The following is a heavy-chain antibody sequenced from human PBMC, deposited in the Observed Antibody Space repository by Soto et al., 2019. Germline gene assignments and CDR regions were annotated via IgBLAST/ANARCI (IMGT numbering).Heavy chain of an antibody. D-gene: IGHD3-9*01. J-gene: IGHJ6*03. V-gene: IGHV1-69*02. CDR3: ARGLVQYYMDV. CDR1: GGTFSSYT. CDR2: IIPILGIA. Sequence: QVQLVQSGAEVKKPGSSVKVSCKASGGTFSSYTISWVRQAPGQGLEWLGRIIPILGIANYAQKFQGRVTITADKSTSTAYMELSSLRSEDTAVYYCARGLVQYYMDVWGKGRTVNVFS.